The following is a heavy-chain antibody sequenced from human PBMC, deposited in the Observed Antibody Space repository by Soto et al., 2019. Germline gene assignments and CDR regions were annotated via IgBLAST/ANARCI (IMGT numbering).Heavy chain of an antibody. J-gene: IGHJ4*02. CDR3: ARGGYFDSSNYLAY. D-gene: IGHD3-22*01. CDR1: GYTFTSYG. Sequence: QVQLVRSGAEVKKPGASVKVSCKASGYTFTSYGINWVRQAPGRGLEWMGWINPGNGNTKYSQQFQGRVIIDRDTSASTAYMELSSLRSEDTAVYYCARGGYFDSSNYLAYWGLGTLVTVSS. V-gene: IGHV1-3*01. CDR2: INPGNGNT.